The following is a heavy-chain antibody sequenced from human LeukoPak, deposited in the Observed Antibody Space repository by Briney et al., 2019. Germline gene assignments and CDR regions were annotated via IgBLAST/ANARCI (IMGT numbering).Heavy chain of an antibody. CDR2: ISYDGSNK. Sequence: GGSLRLSCAASGFTFSSYGMNWVRQAPGKGLEWVAVISYDGSNKYYADSVKGRFTISRDNSKNTLYLQMNSLRAEDTAVYYCARERGGTGTTSLYYYGMDVWGQGTTVTVSS. D-gene: IGHD1-7*01. CDR3: ARERGGTGTTSLYYYGMDV. V-gene: IGHV3-30*03. CDR1: GFTFSSYG. J-gene: IGHJ6*02.